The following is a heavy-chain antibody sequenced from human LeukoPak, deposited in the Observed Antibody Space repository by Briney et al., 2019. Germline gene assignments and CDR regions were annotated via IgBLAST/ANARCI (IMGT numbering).Heavy chain of an antibody. V-gene: IGHV3-33*01. CDR2: IWYDGSNK. CDR1: GFTFNSYG. CDR3: ARDPGVRWLVGFDY. Sequence: GGSLRLSCAASGFTFNSYGMHWVRQAPGKGLEWVAVIWYDGSNKYYADSVKGRFTISRDNSENTLYLQMDSLRAEDTAVYYCARDPGVRWLVGFDYWGQGTLVTVSS. D-gene: IGHD6-19*01. J-gene: IGHJ4*02.